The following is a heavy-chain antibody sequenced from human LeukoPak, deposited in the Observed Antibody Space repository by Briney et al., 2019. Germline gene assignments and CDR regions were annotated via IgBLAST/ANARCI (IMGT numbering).Heavy chain of an antibody. V-gene: IGHV3-74*01. D-gene: IGHD1-14*01. CDR2: INSDGSST. J-gene: IGHJ4*02. CDR3: ARDGNQRSLAD. CDR1: GFTFSSYW. Sequence: GGSLRLSCAASGFTFSSYWMHWVRQAPGKGLVWVSRINSDGSSTSYADSVKGRFTISRDNSKNTLYLQMNSLRAEDTAVYYCARDGNQRSLADWGQGTLVTVSS.